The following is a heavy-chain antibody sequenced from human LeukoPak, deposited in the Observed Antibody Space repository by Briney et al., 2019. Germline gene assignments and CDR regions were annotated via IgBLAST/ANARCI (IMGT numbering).Heavy chain of an antibody. CDR2: ISSSSSYI. D-gene: IGHD2-21*01. Sequence: PGGSLRLSCAASGFTFSSYSMNWVRQAPGKGLEWVSSISSSSSYIYYADSVKGRFTISRDNAKNSLYLQMNSLRAEDTAVYYCARDSIRRRGHMENYFDYWGQGTLVTVSS. J-gene: IGHJ4*02. V-gene: IGHV3-21*01. CDR3: ARDSIRRRGHMENYFDY. CDR1: GFTFSSYS.